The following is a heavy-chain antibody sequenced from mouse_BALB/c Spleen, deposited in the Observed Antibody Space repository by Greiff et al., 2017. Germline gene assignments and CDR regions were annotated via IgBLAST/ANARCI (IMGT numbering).Heavy chain of an antibody. CDR2: ISSGGST. CDR1: GFTFSSYA. Sequence: VQLKESGGGLVKPGGSLKLSCAASGFTFSSYAMSWVRQTPEKRLEWVASISSGGSTYYPDSVKGRFTISRDNARNILYLQMSSLRSEDTAMYYCARRNYDYDVFDYWGQGTTLTVSS. CDR3: ARRNYDYDVFDY. V-gene: IGHV5-6-5*01. D-gene: IGHD2-4*01. J-gene: IGHJ2*01.